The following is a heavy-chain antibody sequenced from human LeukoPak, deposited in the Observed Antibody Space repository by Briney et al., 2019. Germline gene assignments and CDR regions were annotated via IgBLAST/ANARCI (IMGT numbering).Heavy chain of an antibody. J-gene: IGHJ4*02. CDR1: GFTFSSYG. CDR3: ARVTLGELSLPDY. CDR2: IWYDGSNK. D-gene: IGHD3-16*02. Sequence: PGRSLRLSCAASGFTFSSYGIHWVRQAPGKGLEWVAVIWYDGSNKYYADSVKGRFTISRDNSKNTLYLQMNSLRAEDTAVYYCARVTLGELSLPDYWGQGTLVTVSS. V-gene: IGHV3-33*01.